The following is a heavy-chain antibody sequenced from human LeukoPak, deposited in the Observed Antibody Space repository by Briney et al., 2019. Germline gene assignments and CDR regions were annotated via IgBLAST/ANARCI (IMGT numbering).Heavy chain of an antibody. CDR2: INPNNGGT. CDR3: AGEDNSSGYRPFDI. CDR1: GYTFTSYG. J-gene: IGHJ3*02. V-gene: IGHV1-2*06. Sequence: ASVKVSCKASGYTFTSYGISWVRQAPGQGLDWMGRINPNNGGTNYAQKFQGRVTMTRDMSMSTAYMELSRLRSDDTAVYYCAGEDNSSGYRPFDIWGQGTMVTVPS. D-gene: IGHD3-22*01.